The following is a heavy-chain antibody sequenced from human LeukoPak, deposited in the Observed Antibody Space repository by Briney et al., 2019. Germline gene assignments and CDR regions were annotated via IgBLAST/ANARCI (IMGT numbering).Heavy chain of an antibody. CDR2: ISHDGSNK. Sequence: GGSLRLSCAASGFTFSSYAMHWVRQAPGKGLEWVAVISHDGSNKYYADSVKGRFTISRDNSKNTLYLQMNSLRADDTAVYYCARDRSGYDYDYWGQGTLVTVSS. CDR1: GFTFSSYA. CDR3: ARDRSGYDYDY. V-gene: IGHV3-30*04. D-gene: IGHD5-12*01. J-gene: IGHJ4*02.